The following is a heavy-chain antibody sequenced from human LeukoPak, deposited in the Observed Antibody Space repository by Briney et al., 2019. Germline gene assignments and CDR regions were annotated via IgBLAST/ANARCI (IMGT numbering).Heavy chain of an antibody. J-gene: IGHJ5*02. V-gene: IGHV3-53*01. D-gene: IGHD6-13*01. CDR2: IYSGGST. CDR3: ARALSSSWYAFRSNWFDP. CDR1: GFTVSSNY. Sequence: GGALRLSCAASGFTVSSNYMSWVRQAPGKGLEWVSVIYSGGSTYFADSVKGRFTISRDYSKNTLYLQINSLRAEDTAVYYCARALSSSWYAFRSNWFDPWGQGTLVSVSS.